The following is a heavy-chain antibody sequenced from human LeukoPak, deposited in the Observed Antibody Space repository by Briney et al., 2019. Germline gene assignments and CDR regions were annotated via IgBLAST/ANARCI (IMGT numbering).Heavy chain of an antibody. CDR3: VRDSPSGFFDL. CDR2: IWSDGNKR. Sequence: GGSLRLSCAASGYSFSSHGMHWVRQAPGKGLEWVGDIWSDGNKRYYADSVKGRFTISRDTSKNTLYLQMNSLRGEDTAVYYCVRDSPSGFFDLWGRGTLVTVSS. J-gene: IGHJ2*01. V-gene: IGHV3-33*01. CDR1: GYSFSSHG. D-gene: IGHD6-19*01.